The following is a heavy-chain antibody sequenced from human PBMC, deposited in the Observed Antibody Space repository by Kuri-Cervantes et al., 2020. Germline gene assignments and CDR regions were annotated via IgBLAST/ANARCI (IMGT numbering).Heavy chain of an antibody. CDR3: ARGALRRIAAAGTGDWFDP. Sequence: LRLSCTVSGGSISSGGYYWSWIRQHPGKGLEWIGYIYYSGSTYYNPSLKSRVTISVDTSKNQFSLKLSSVTAADTAVYYCARGALRRIAAAGTGDWFDPWGQGTLVTVSS. V-gene: IGHV4-31*03. CDR1: GGSISSGGYY. J-gene: IGHJ5*02. CDR2: IYYSGST. D-gene: IGHD6-13*01.